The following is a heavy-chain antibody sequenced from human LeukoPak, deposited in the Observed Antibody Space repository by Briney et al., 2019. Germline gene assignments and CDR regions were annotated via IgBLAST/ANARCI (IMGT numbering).Heavy chain of an antibody. J-gene: IGHJ6*03. CDR3: ARDPRNYDFFPTRGMDV. CDR2: IYYSGST. D-gene: IGHD3-3*01. CDR1: GGSIRGYY. Sequence: SETLSLTCTVSGGSIRGYYWSWLRQPPGKGLEWIGYIYYSGSTNYNPSLKSRVTISVDTSKNQFSLKLSSVTAADTAVYYCARDPRNYDFFPTRGMDVWGKGTTVTVSS. V-gene: IGHV4-59*01.